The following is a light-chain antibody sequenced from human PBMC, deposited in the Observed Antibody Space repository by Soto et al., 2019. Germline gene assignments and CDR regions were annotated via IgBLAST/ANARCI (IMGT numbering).Light chain of an antibody. Sequence: VMTQSPATLPVSPGEGATLSCRASRSVNSNIAWYQQRPGQAPRLLIYGASTRATGIPARFSGSESGTEFTLTISSLQSEDFAVYYCQQYQHWALAFGGGTKIHIK. CDR2: GAS. CDR1: RSVNSN. CDR3: QQYQHWALA. V-gene: IGKV3-15*01. J-gene: IGKJ4*01.